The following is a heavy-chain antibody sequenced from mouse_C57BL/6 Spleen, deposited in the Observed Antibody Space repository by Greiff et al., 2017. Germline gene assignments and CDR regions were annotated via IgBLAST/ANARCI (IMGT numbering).Heavy chain of an antibody. J-gene: IGHJ2*01. D-gene: IGHD2-2*01. CDR1: GYTFTSYD. Sequence: VQLQQSGPELVKPGASVKLSCKASGYTFTSYDINWVKQRPGQGLAWIGWIYPRDGSTKSNEKFKGTATLTVDTSSSTAYMELHSLTSEDSSVYFWARSAVYYGYGYFDYGGQGTTLTVSS. CDR3: ARSAVYYGYGYFDY. V-gene: IGHV1-85*01. CDR2: IYPRDGST.